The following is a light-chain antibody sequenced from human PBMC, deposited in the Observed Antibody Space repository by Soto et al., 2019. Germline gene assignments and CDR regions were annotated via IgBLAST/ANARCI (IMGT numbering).Light chain of an antibody. CDR3: EQYNQWPVT. CDR2: AAS. J-gene: IGKJ4*01. V-gene: IGKV3-15*01. CDR1: QSVSSH. Sequence: EIVMTQSPVTLSVSPGERVTLSCRASQSVSSHLAWYQQKPGQTPRILIYAASTRATGIPARFSGSGSGTEFTLTIRSLQSEEFRIYYCEQYNQWPVTFGGGTKVEIK.